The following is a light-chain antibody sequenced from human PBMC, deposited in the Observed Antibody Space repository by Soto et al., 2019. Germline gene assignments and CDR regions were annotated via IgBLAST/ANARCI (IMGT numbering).Light chain of an antibody. J-gene: IGKJ2*01. Sequence: DIQMTQSPSSLSASVGDRVTITCQASQDITNDLNWYQQKPGKAPDLLVYDASNLETWVPSRFSGSGSGTDFTFTISSLQPDDIATYYCQHRDTFGQGTKLEMK. CDR2: DAS. CDR3: QHRDT. V-gene: IGKV1-33*01. CDR1: QDITND.